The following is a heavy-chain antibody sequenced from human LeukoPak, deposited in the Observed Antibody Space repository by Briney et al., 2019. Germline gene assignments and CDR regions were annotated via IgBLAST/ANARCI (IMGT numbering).Heavy chain of an antibody. J-gene: IGHJ4*02. V-gene: IGHV4-39*01. CDR3: ARQKPDTTVTMWDPKNLDY. CDR2: IYHSGST. Sequence: SETLSLTCTVSGGSIGSSSYYWGWIRQPPGKGLEWIGNIYHSGSTYYNPSLKSRVTISVDTSKNQFSLKLSSVTAADTAVYYCARQKPDTTVTMWDPKNLDYWGQGTLVTVSS. D-gene: IGHD4-17*01. CDR1: GGSIGSSSYY.